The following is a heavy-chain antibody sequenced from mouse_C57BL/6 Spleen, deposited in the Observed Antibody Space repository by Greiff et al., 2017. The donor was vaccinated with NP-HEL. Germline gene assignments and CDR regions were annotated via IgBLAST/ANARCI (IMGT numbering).Heavy chain of an antibody. CDR1: GYSFTGYY. D-gene: IGHD2-2*01. J-gene: IGHJ4*01. V-gene: IGHV1-42*01. CDR3: ARRGYDEDAMDY. Sequence: VQLKQSGPELVKPGASVKISCKASGYSFTGYYMNWVKQSPEKSLEWIGEINPSTGGTTYNQKFKAKATLTVDKSSSTAYIQLKSMTSEDSAVYYCARRGYDEDAMDYWGQGTSVTVSS. CDR2: INPSTGGT.